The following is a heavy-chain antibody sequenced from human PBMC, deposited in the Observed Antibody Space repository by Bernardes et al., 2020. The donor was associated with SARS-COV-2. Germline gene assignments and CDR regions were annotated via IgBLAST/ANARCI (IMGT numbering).Heavy chain of an antibody. CDR3: TRGVVICGEVVLYYYVLDV. Sequence: SETLSLTCAVSGDSISSTSYYWGWIRQPPGLGLEWIGSIFYDWITYYNPSLKSRVTISVEMSKKQFSLKLSSVTAADTAVYYCTRGVVICGEVVLYYYVLDVWGQETTVTVSS. D-gene: IGHD2-21*01. CDR1: GDSISSTSYY. CDR2: IFYDWIT. V-gene: IGHV4-39*01. J-gene: IGHJ6*02.